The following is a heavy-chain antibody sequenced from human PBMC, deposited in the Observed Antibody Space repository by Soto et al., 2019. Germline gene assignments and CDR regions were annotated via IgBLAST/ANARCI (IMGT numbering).Heavy chain of an antibody. CDR3: ATYYCCVIYLEQ. V-gene: IGHV4-31*11. CDR1: RVSITSHSHY. Sequence: SETLSLTCAVSRVSITSHSHYWSLIRQHPGKGLECIGNIHFRGTTYYNPSLESRLSISIDTSKNQFSLRLTSVTASDTSVYFCATYYCCVIYLEQRGQG. D-gene: IGHD3-22*01. CDR2: IHFRGTT. J-gene: IGHJ1*01.